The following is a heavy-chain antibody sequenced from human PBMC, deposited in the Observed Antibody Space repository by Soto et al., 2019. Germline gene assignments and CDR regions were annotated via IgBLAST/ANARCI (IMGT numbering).Heavy chain of an antibody. CDR1: GYSFTSYD. Sequence: AAVKVCCEASGYSFTSYDINWVRQATVQGFEWMGWMNPNRGNTGYAQKFQGRVTMSRNTSISTAYIELSSLRSEDKAVYYFARTLYGDNVVYWG. V-gene: IGHV1-8*01. CDR3: ARTLYGDNVVY. D-gene: IGHD4-17*01. J-gene: IGHJ4*01. CDR2: MNPNRGNT.